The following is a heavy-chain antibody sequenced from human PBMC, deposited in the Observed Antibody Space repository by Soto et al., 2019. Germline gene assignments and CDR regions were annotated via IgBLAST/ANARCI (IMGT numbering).Heavy chain of an antibody. CDR2: ISYDGSNK. J-gene: IGHJ3*01. D-gene: IGHD4-17*01. CDR3: AKDIAGANYGAYVEGLNL. V-gene: IGHV3-30*18. CDR1: GFTFSSFG. Sequence: QEQLVESGGGVVQPGRSLRLSCAASGFTFSSFGMHWVRQAPGKGLDWVAVISYDGSNKYYAASVKGRFTLSRDNSKNTLYLQLNSLRAGDTAVYYCAKDIAGANYGAYVEGLNLWGQGTIVTVSS.